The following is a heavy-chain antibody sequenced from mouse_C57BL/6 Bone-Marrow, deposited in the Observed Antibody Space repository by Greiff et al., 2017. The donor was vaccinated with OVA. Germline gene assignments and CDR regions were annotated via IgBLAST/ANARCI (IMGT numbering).Heavy chain of an antibody. CDR1: GYSFTGYF. D-gene: IGHD2-3*01. Sequence: EVQLQQSGPELVKPGDSVKISCKASGYSFTGYFMNWVMQSHGTSLEWIGRINPYNGDTFYNQKFKGKATLTVDKSSSKAHMELRSLTSEDSAVYYCARGLGYYRFAYWGQGTLVTVSA. CDR2: INPYNGDT. J-gene: IGHJ3*01. V-gene: IGHV1-20*01. CDR3: ARGLGYYRFAY.